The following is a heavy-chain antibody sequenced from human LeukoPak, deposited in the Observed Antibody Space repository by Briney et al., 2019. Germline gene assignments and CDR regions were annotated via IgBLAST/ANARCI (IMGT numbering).Heavy chain of an antibody. V-gene: IGHV4-31*03. CDR3: ARSDYGSGSYPFDY. CDR1: GGSISGGGYY. CDR2: IYYSGST. D-gene: IGHD3-10*01. J-gene: IGHJ4*02. Sequence: SETLSLTCTVSGGSISGGGYYWSWIRQHPGKGLEWIGYIYYSGSTYYNPSLKSRVTISVDTSKNQFSLKLSSVTAADTAVYYRARSDYGSGSYPFDYWGQGTLVTVSS.